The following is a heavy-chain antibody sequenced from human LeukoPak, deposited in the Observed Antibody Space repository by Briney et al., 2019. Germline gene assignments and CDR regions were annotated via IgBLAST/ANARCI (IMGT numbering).Heavy chain of an antibody. Sequence: PSETLSLTCTVSGGSISSSSYYWGWIRQPPGKGLEWIGSIYYSGSTYYNPSLKSRVTISVDTSKNQFSLKLSSVTAADTAVYYCARREHGNSSSWYRGWARGQDWFDPWGQGTLVTVSS. CDR2: IYYSGST. D-gene: IGHD6-13*01. CDR1: GGSISSSSYY. J-gene: IGHJ5*02. V-gene: IGHV4-39*01. CDR3: ARREHGNSSSWYRGWARGQDWFDP.